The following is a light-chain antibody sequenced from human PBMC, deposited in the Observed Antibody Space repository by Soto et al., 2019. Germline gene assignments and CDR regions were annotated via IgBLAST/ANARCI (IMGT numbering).Light chain of an antibody. CDR2: DTS. CDR3: FLSYNSARPVV. J-gene: IGLJ2*01. V-gene: IGLV7-46*01. Sequence: QAVVTQEPSLTVSPGETVTLTCPSNSRRVTSGHWPFWFQQKPGHAPKTLIYDTSKKHSWTPARFSGSLLGGKAALTLSGAQPEDEADYYCFLSYNSARPVVFGGGTKVTVL. CDR1: SRRVTSGHW.